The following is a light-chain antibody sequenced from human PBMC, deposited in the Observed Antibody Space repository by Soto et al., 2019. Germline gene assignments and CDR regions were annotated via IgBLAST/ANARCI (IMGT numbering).Light chain of an antibody. J-gene: IGLJ1*01. CDR2: EGT. Sequence: QSVLSQPASVSGSPGQSITISCTGTSSDVGSYNLVSWFQQHPGKVPKLLIYEGTKRPSGLSDRFSGSKSGTTASLTISGLQAEDEAHYFCYSYAGENLYVFGTGTKVTVL. CDR1: SSDVGSYNL. CDR3: YSYAGENLYV. V-gene: IGLV2-23*01.